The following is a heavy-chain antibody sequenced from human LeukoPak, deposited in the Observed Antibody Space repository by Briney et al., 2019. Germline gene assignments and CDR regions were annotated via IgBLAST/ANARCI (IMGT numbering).Heavy chain of an antibody. D-gene: IGHD4-17*01. Sequence: SETLSLTCTVSGGSISSSSYYWGWIRQPPGTGLEWIGSIYYSGSTYYNPSLKSRVTISVDTSKNQFSLKLSSVTAADTAVYYCARLRGDYDYYYYYYMDVWGKGTTVTISS. CDR2: IYYSGST. V-gene: IGHV4-39*01. J-gene: IGHJ6*03. CDR3: ARLRGDYDYYYYYYMDV. CDR1: GGSISSSSYY.